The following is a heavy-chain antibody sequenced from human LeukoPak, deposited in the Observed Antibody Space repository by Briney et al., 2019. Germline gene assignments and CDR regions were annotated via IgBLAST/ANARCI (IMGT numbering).Heavy chain of an antibody. D-gene: IGHD2-15*01. CDR1: GYTFTSYG. V-gene: IGHV1-18*01. CDR3: ARDGSLGYCSGGSCYRLDKYYYYMDV. J-gene: IGHJ6*03. Sequence: WASVKVSCKASGYTFTSYGISWVRQAPGQGLEWMGWISAYNGNTNYAQKLQGRVTMTTDTSTSTAYMELRSLRSDDTAVYYCARDGSLGYCSGGSCYRLDKYYYYMDVWGKGTTVTVSS. CDR2: ISAYNGNT.